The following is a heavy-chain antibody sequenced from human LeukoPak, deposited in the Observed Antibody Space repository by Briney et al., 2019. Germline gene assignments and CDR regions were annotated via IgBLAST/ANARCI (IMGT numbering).Heavy chain of an antibody. J-gene: IGHJ4*02. V-gene: IGHV4-59*02. D-gene: IGHD1-26*01. CDR3: ARGPTEFIYYFDD. CDR1: GGSVRDYY. Sequence: PSETLSLTCSVSGGSVRDYYWSWIRQPPGKGLEWIGYVFHSGRTHYNPSLKSRVTMSLDTDKNQFSLKLTSVSAVDTAVYYCARGPTEFIYYFDDWGQGKLVTVSS. CDR2: VFHSGRT.